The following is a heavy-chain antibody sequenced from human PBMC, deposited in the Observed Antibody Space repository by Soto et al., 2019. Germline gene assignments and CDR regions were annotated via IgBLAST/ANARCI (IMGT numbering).Heavy chain of an antibody. CDR3: AKHNYFGSGSSFYYYNSDL. J-gene: IGHJ6*02. D-gene: IGHD3-10*01. Sequence: HGESPKISCKAPGYNFSTNWLAWFRHVPGKGLEWMGSIFPADSDIRYNPSFQGQVTISVDKSINTAYLQWSSLKASDTATFYCAKHNYFGSGSSFYYYNSDLWGQGTTVTVSS. CDR1: GYNFSTNW. V-gene: IGHV5-51*01. CDR2: IFPADSDI.